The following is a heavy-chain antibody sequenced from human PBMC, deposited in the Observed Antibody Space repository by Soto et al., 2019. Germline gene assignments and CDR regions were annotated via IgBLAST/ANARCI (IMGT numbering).Heavy chain of an antibody. Sequence: QVHLQESGPGLVRPSETLSLTCTVSGDSVGSGSYYWTWVRQPPGKGLEFVGHIYHTGSTNYNLSLLNRLTLAVDTSKNHFSLRLRSVTAADTAMYYCARAGAFGDTLMVVFHWGQGVLATVSS. J-gene: IGHJ4*02. CDR3: ARAGAFGDTLMVVFH. V-gene: IGHV4-61*03. D-gene: IGHD2-8*01. CDR2: IYHTGST. CDR1: GDSVGSGSYY.